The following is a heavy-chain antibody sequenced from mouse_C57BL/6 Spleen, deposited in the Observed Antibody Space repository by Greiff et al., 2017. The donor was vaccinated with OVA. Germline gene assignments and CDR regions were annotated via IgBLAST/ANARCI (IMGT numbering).Heavy chain of an antibody. CDR3: ARHGVRPSWYGSSYWYFDV. CDR1: GYTFTEYT. CDR2: FYPGSGSI. J-gene: IGHJ1*03. Sequence: VQLQQSGAELVKPGASVKLSCKASGYTFTEYTIHWVKQRSGQGLEWIGWFYPGSGSIKYNEKFKDKATLTADKSSSTVYMELSRLTSEDSAVYFCARHGVRPSWYGSSYWYFDVWGTGTTVTVSS. D-gene: IGHD1-1*01. V-gene: IGHV1-62-2*01.